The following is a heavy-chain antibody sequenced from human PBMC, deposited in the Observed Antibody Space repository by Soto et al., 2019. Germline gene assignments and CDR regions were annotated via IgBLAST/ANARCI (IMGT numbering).Heavy chain of an antibody. Sequence: PGGSLRLSCAASGFTFSSYWMDWVRQAPGKGLEWVANINQDGTEKHYVDSVKGRFTISRDNAKNSLYLQMNSLRDEDTAVYYCARDLARGHWGQGTLVTVSS. V-gene: IGHV3-7*01. D-gene: IGHD3-16*01. J-gene: IGHJ4*02. CDR2: INQDGTEK. CDR3: ARDLARGH. CDR1: GFTFSSYW.